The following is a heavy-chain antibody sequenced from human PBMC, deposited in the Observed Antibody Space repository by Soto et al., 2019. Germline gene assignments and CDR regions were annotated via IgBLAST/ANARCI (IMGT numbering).Heavy chain of an antibody. J-gene: IGHJ6*03. V-gene: IGHV4-30-4*01. D-gene: IGHD1-7*01. CDR2: IYYSGST. CDR1: GGSISSGDYY. Sequence: SETLSLTCTVSGGSISSGDYYWSWIRQPPGKGLEWIGYIYYSGSTYYNPSLKSRVTISVDTSKNQFSLKLSSVTPEDTAVYYCAGTTSLQWYYMDVWGKGTTVTVSS. CDR3: AGTTSLQWYYMDV.